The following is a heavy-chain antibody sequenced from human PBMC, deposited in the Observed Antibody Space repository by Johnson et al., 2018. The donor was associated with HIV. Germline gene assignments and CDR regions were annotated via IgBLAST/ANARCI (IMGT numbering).Heavy chain of an antibody. Sequence: VQLVESGGGLVQPGGSLRLSCAASGFTLTTHWMHWVRQAPGKGLVWVSRSNRVGSTTDYADAVTGRFTISRYNAKNTVYLQINGLRGDDTAVYYCARPGIVVLPAGAFDIWGPGTMVTVSS. CDR3: ARPGIVVLPAGAFDI. J-gene: IGHJ3*02. CDR1: GFTLTTHW. D-gene: IGHD2-2*01. CDR2: SNRVGSTT. V-gene: IGHV3-74*01.